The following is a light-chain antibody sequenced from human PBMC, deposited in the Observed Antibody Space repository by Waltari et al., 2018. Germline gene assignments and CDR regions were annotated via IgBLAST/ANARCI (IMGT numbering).Light chain of an antibody. CDR3: QQSYSTLLWT. V-gene: IGKV1-39*01. J-gene: IGKJ1*01. CDR2: AAS. CDR1: QSISSY. Sequence: DIQMTQSPSSLSASVGDRVTITCRASQSISSYLNWYQQKPGKAPKLLIYAASSLQSGVPSRFSGSGSGTDFTLTISSLQPEDFANYYCQQSYSTLLWTFGQGTKVEIK.